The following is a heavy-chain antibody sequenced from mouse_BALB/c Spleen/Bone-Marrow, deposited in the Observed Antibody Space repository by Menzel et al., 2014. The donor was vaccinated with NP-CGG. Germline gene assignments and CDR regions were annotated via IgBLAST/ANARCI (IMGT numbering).Heavy chain of an antibody. V-gene: IGHV1-77*01. CDR1: GYTFTDYV. J-gene: IGHJ4*01. D-gene: IGHD4-1*01. Sequence: QVQLKESGPELVKPGASVKMSCKASGYTFTDYVISWVKQRTGQGLEWIGEIYPGSGSTYSNEKFKDKATLTADKSSNTAYMQLSSLTSEDSAVYFCARSPNWDPYYAVDSWGQGTSVTVSS. CDR2: IYPGSGST. CDR3: ARSPNWDPYYAVDS.